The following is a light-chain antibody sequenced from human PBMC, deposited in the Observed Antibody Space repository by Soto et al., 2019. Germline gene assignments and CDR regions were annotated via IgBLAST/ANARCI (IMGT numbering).Light chain of an antibody. V-gene: IGKV1-5*03. CDR2: KAS. CDR1: QSISSW. J-gene: IGKJ2*01. CDR3: QQYNSYPYT. Sequence: DIQMTQSTSTLSASVGDRVTITCRASQSISSWLAWYQQKPGKAPKLLIYKASSLKSGVPSRFSGSGSGTEFTLTISSLQPDDFATYYCQQYNSYPYTFGQGTKLEIK.